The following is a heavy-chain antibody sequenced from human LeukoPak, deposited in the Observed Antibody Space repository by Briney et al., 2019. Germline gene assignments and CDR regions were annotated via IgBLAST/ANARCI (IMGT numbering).Heavy chain of an antibody. J-gene: IGHJ5*02. D-gene: IGHD3-16*01. CDR3: ARSRLAPLISDGWFDP. V-gene: IGHV1-2*02. CDR2: INPNSGGT. Sequence: ASVKVSCKASGYTFTGYYMHWVRQAPGQGLEWMGWINPNSGGTNYAQKFQGRVTMTRDTSISTAYMELSRLRSDDTAVYYCARSRLAPLISDGWFDPWGQGTLVTVSS. CDR1: GYTFTGYY.